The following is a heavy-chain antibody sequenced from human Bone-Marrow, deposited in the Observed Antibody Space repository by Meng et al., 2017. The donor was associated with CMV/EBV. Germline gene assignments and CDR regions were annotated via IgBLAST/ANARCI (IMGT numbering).Heavy chain of an antibody. V-gene: IGHV3-30*02. CDR3: TFWGSVYGGGGDGFDI. J-gene: IGHJ3*02. Sequence: GGSLRLSCAASGFTFSGYGMHWVRQAPGKGLEWVAFIRHDASNYYYADSVKGRFTISRDNVKNTLYLDINSLRVEDTAVYYCTFWGSVYGGGGDGFDIWGQGTLVTVSS. D-gene: IGHD6-19*01. CDR1: GFTFSGYG. CDR2: IRHDASNY.